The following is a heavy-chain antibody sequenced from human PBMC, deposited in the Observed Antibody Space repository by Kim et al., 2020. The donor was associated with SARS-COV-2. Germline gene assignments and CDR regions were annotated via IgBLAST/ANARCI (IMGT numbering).Heavy chain of an antibody. CDR3: HGAGNHYDDY. J-gene: IGHJ4*02. CDR1: GYTLTEVS. CDR2: FNPEDGER. D-gene: IGHD3-10*01. Sequence: ASVKVSCKISGYTLTEVSIHWVRQAPGKGLEWMGGFNPEDGERISAQNLQGRLTMTEDTSTDTAYMELTSLRSDDTAVDYCHGAGNHYDDYWGQGTLVTV. V-gene: IGHV1-24*01.